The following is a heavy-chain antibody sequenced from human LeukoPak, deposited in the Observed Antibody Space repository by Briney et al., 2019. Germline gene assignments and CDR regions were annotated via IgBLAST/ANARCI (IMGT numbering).Heavy chain of an antibody. CDR3: ARDSGSYYVDY. D-gene: IGHD1-26*01. J-gene: IGHJ4*02. CDR1: GFSFGTYW. V-gene: IGHV3-7*04. Sequence: QPGGSLRLSCAASGFSFGTYWMTWVRQAPGKGLEWVANIKRDGIQIRYVDSVKGRFTISRDNAKNSLYLQMDSLKAEDTAVYYCARDSGSYYVDYWGQGTPVTVSS. CDR2: IKRDGIQI.